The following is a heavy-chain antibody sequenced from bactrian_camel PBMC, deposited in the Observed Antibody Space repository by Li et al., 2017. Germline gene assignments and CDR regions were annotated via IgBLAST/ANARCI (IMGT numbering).Heavy chain of an antibody. CDR2: LYTDGIT. CDR1: RFTFSSRA. V-gene: IGHV3S10*01. CDR3: VAVSGY. Sequence: VQLVESGGGLVQPGGSLRLSCTASRFTFSSRAVTWVRQAPGKGLEWVSNLYTDGITHYADSVKGRFTISKDNAKSTLYLEMKSLKPEDTAVYFCVAVSGYWGQGTQVTVS. D-gene: IGHD7*01. J-gene: IGHJ6*01.